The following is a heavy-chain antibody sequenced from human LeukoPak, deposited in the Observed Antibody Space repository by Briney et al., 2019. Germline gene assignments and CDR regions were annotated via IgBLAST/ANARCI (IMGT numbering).Heavy chain of an antibody. J-gene: IGHJ6*02. CDR3: ARRGRYGMDV. CDR2: ISSSGSTI. Sequence: PGGSLRLSCAASGFTFSSYGMHWVRQAPGKGLEWVSYISSSGSTIYYADSVKGRFTISRDNAKNSLYLQMNSLRAEDTAVYYCARRGRYGMDVWGQGTTVTVSS. CDR1: GFTFSSYG. V-gene: IGHV3-48*04. D-gene: IGHD3-10*01.